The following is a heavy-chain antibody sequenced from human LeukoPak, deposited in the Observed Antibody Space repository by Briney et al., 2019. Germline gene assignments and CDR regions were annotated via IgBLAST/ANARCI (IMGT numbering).Heavy chain of an antibody. J-gene: IGHJ4*02. V-gene: IGHV4-38-2*02. CDR2: IYHSGST. CDR1: GYSISSGYY. D-gene: IGHD1-7*01. Sequence: SETLSLTCTVSGYSISSGYYWGWIRQPPRKGLEWIGSIYHSGSTYYNPSLKSRVTISVDTSKNQFSLNLSSVTAADTAVYYCASESRYNWNFYYWGQGTLVTVSS. CDR3: ASESRYNWNFYY.